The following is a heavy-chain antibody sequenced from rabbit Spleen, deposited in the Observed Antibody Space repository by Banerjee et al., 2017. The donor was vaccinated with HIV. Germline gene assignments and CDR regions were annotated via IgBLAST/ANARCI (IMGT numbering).Heavy chain of an antibody. CDR3: ARGSATMTMVITGYYFNL. J-gene: IGHJ4*01. CDR2: IDTGSSGFT. CDR1: GFSFSDRDV. Sequence: QQQLVESGGGLVKPGASLTLTCKASGFSFSDRDVMCWVRQAPGKGLEWIACIDTGSSGFTYFATWAKGRFTCSKTSSTTVTLQMTRLTAADTATYFCARGSATMTMVITGYYFNLWGPGTLVTVS. V-gene: IGHV1S45*01. D-gene: IGHD2-1*01.